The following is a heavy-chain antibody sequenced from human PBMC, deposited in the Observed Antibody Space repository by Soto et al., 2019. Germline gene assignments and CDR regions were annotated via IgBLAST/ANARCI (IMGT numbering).Heavy chain of an antibody. V-gene: IGHV3-23*01. CDR3: AKVGHYYDTSGYYFDY. CDR2: IGGSGGGT. D-gene: IGHD3-22*01. Sequence: EVQLLESGGGLVQPGGSLRLSCAASGFPFSSYAMNWVRQTPGKGLEWVSGIGGSGGGTYYADSVKGRFTISRDNSKNTLYLQMNSLRAEDTAVYYCAKVGHYYDTSGYYFDYWGQGTLVTVSS. CDR1: GFPFSSYA. J-gene: IGHJ4*02.